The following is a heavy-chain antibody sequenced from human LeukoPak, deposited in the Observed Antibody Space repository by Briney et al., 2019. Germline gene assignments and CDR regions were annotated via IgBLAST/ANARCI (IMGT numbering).Heavy chain of an antibody. CDR2: IYWDDDN. D-gene: IGHD3-22*01. V-gene: IGHV2-5*02. J-gene: IGHJ4*02. CDR1: GFSLTTSGVA. CDR3: AHRVIINGLYYDSSGYFDY. Sequence: SGPSLVKPTQTLTLTCTFPGFSLTTSGVAVGWIRQPPGKALEWLALIYWDDDNRYSPSLKSRLTITKDTSKNQVVLTLTNMDPVDTATYYCAHRVIINGLYYDSSGYFDYWGRGTLVTVSS.